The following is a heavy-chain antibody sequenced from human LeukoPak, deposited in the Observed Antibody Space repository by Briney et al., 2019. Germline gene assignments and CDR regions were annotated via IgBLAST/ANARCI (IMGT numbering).Heavy chain of an antibody. CDR2: MFYSGNT. J-gene: IGHJ4*02. V-gene: IGHV4-39*01. CDR3: ARHVVGNYDLLSFDY. D-gene: IGHD2-21*01. Sequence: PSETLSLTCGVSGGSIISSSYYWGWIRQPPGKGLEWIASMFYSGNTYYNPSLKSRVTMSVDTTENQFSLKLSSVTAADTAVYYCARHVVGNYDLLSFDYWARDPWSPSPQ. CDR1: GGSIISSSYY.